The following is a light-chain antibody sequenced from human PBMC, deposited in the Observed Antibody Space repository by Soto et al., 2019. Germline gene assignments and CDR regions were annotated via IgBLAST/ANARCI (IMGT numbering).Light chain of an antibody. V-gene: IGKV3-20*01. CDR1: QRVSSSY. Sequence: EIVLTQSPGTLSLSPGERATLSCRASQRVSSSYLAWYQQKPGQAPRLLIYGASSRATGIPDRFSGSGSATDFTLTIIRLEPEDFAVYFCQRYGSSPPFTFGQGTKVEI. CDR2: GAS. CDR3: QRYGSSPPFT. J-gene: IGKJ2*01.